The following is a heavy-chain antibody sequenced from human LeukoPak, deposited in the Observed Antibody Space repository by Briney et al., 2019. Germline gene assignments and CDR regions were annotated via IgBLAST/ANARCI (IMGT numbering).Heavy chain of an antibody. J-gene: IGHJ1*01. CDR1: GFTLSSYA. D-gene: IGHD6-19*01. CDR2: ISYDGSNK. Sequence: HPGGSLRLSCAASGFTLSSYAMHWVRQAPGKGLEWVAVISYDGSNKYYADSVKGRFTISRDNSKNTLYLQMNSLRAEDTAVYYCARVHRPGGGQWLVQEYFQHWGQGTLVTVSS. CDR3: ARVHRPGGGQWLVQEYFQH. V-gene: IGHV3-30-3*01.